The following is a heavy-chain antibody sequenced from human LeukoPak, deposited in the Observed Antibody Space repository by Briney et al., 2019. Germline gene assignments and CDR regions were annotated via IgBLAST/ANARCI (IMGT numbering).Heavy chain of an antibody. D-gene: IGHD5-24*01. J-gene: IGHJ3*02. Sequence: GGSLRLSCAASGFTFDKAWMTWVRQAPGKGLEWVGRIKSKIHGGTIDYAAPVKGRFTISRDDSKNTLYLQMNSLKTEDTAVYYCTTAIEMATTPWAFDIWGQGTMVTVSS. CDR3: TTAIEMATTPWAFDI. CDR2: IKSKIHGGTI. CDR1: GFTFDKAW. V-gene: IGHV3-15*01.